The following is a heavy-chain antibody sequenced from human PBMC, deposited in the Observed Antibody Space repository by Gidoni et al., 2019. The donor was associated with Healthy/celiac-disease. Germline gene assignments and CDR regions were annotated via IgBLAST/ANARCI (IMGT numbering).Heavy chain of an antibody. CDR2: INHSGST. J-gene: IGHJ4*02. Sequence: QVQLQQWGAGLLKPSETLSLTCAVYGGAFSGYYWSWIRQPPGKGLEWIGEINHSGSTNYNPSLKSRVTISVDTSKNQFSLKLSSVTAADTAVYYCARGPDISNCSSTSCYLGGFDYWGQGTLVTVSS. V-gene: IGHV4-34*01. CDR3: ARGPDISNCSSTSCYLGGFDY. CDR1: GGAFSGYY. D-gene: IGHD2-2*01.